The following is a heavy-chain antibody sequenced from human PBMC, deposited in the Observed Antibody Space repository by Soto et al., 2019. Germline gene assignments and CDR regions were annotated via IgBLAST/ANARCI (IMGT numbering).Heavy chain of an antibody. CDR2: ISSNGGST. J-gene: IGHJ4*02. Sequence: EVRLVESGGGLVQPGGSLRLSCAASGFTFSSYAMHWVRQAPGKGLEYVSAISSNGGSTYYAKSVKGRFTISRDNSKNTLYLQMGSLRAEDMAVYYCARGPGYYFDYWGQGTLVTVSS. V-gene: IGHV3-64*01. CDR3: ARGPGYYFDY. CDR1: GFTFSSYA.